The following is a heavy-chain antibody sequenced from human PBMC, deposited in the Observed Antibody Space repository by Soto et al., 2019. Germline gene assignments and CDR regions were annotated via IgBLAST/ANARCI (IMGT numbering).Heavy chain of an antibody. CDR2: INHSGST. V-gene: IGHV4-34*01. D-gene: IGHD3-9*01. Sequence: SETLSLTCAVYGGSFSGYYWSWIRQPPGKGLEWIGEINHSGSTNYNPSLKSRVTISVDTSKNQFSLKLSSVTAADTAVYYCVRGRRTTGYYPIDYWGQGTSVTVS. CDR3: VRGRRTTGYYPIDY. J-gene: IGHJ4*02. CDR1: GGSFSGYY.